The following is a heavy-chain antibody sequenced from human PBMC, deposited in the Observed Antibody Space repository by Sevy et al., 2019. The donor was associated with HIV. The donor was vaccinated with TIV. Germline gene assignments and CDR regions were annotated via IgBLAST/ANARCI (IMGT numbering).Heavy chain of an antibody. Sequence: GGSLRLSCAASGFTFSSYGMHWVRQAPGKGLEWVAFIRYDGSNKYYADSVKGRFTISRDNSKNTLYLQMNSLRAEDTGVYYCAKAMSPFGVATILDYWGQGTLVTVSS. CDR1: GFTFSSYG. CDR2: IRYDGSNK. D-gene: IGHD5-12*01. CDR3: AKAMSPFGVATILDY. V-gene: IGHV3-30*02. J-gene: IGHJ4*02.